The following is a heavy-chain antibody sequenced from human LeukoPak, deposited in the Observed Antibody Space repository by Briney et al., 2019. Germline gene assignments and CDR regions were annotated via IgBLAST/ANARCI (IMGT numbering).Heavy chain of an antibody. V-gene: IGHV3-23*01. D-gene: IGHD6-6*01. CDR2: ISGSGGAT. J-gene: IGHJ4*02. CDR1: GFTFSSYA. Sequence: PGGSLRLSCAASGFTFSSYAMSWVRQAPGKGLEWISGISGSGGATHYADSVKGRFTISRDNSRNTLYLQLNSLRVEDTAVYYCAKWKYSNSGIDDYWGQGTLVTVSS. CDR3: AKWKYSNSGIDDY.